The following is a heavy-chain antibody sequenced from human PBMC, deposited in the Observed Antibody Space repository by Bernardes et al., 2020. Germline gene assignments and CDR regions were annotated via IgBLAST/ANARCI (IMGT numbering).Heavy chain of an antibody. CDR1: GFTFSSYA. CDR2: ISGSGGGT. Sequence: GGSLRLSCVASGFTFSSYAMSWVRQAPGKGLEWVSVISGSGGGTYYADSVKGRFTISRDNSKNTLYLQISSLRAEDTAVYFCAKDLGRYFDYWGQGTLVTVSS. J-gene: IGHJ4*02. V-gene: IGHV3-23*01. CDR3: AKDLGRYFDY.